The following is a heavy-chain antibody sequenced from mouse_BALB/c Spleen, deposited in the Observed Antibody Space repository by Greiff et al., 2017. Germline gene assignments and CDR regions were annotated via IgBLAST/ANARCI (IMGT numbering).Heavy chain of an antibody. CDR2: IDPANGNT. Sequence: LQQSGAELVKPGASVKLSCTASGFNIKDTYMHWVKQRPEQGLEWIGRIDPANGNTKYDPKFQGKATITADTSSNTAYLQLSSLTSEDTAVYYCARIYYYGSSYVDYAMDYWGQGTSVTVSS. D-gene: IGHD1-1*01. V-gene: IGHV14-3*02. J-gene: IGHJ4*01. CDR3: ARIYYYGSSYVDYAMDY. CDR1: GFNIKDTY.